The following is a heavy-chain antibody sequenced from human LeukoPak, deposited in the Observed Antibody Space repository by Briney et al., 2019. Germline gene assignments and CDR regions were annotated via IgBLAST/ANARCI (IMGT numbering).Heavy chain of an antibody. D-gene: IGHD3-10*01. Sequence: GGSLRLSCAASGFTFSSYSRNWVRQAPGKGLEWVSYISSASNTIYYADSVKGRFTISRDNAKNSLYLQMNSLRAEDTAMYYCARDGWFGDYNWFDPWGQGTLVTVSS. CDR2: ISSASNTI. CDR1: GFTFSSYS. J-gene: IGHJ5*02. CDR3: ARDGWFGDYNWFDP. V-gene: IGHV3-48*01.